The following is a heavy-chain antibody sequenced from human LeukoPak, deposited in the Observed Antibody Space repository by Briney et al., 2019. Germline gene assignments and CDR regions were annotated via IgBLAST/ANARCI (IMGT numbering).Heavy chain of an antibody. CDR2: VSGSGAHT. D-gene: IGHD4-17*01. CDR3: AKEFAYRLYGDLLGYMDV. Sequence: PGGSLRLSCAASGFTFSSYAMTWVRQAPGKGLQWVSAVSGSGAHTYYADSVKGRFTISRDNSKNTLYLQMNSLRAEDTAVYYCAKEFAYRLYGDLLGYMDVWGKGTTVTVSS. V-gene: IGHV3-23*01. J-gene: IGHJ6*03. CDR1: GFTFSSYA.